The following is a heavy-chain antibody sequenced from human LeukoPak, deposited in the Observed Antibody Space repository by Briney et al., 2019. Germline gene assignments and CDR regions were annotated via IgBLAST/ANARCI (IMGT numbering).Heavy chain of an antibody. D-gene: IGHD6-13*01. CDR2: IYYSGST. V-gene: IGHV4-61*01. CDR3: ARVTGYVMEDYFDY. Sequence: SETLSLTCTVSGGSINTPNYYWSWIRQPPGKGLEWIGYIYYSGSTNYNPSLKSRVTISVDTSKNQFSLRLSSVTAADTAVYYCARVTGYVMEDYFDYWGQGTLVTVSS. CDR1: GGSINTPNYY. J-gene: IGHJ4*02.